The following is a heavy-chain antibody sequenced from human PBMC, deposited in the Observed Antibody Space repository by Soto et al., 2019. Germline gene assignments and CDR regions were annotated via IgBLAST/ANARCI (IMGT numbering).Heavy chain of an antibody. V-gene: IGHV1-2*04. Sequence: ASVKVSCKASGYTFTGYYMHWVRQAPGQGLEWMGWINPNSGGTNYAQKFQGWVTMTRDTSISTAYMELSRLRSDDTAVYYCARSGTSIVGATGDYYYYGMDVWGQGTTVTVSS. CDR2: INPNSGGT. CDR3: ARSGTSIVGATGDYYYYGMDV. CDR1: GYTFTGYY. D-gene: IGHD1-26*01. J-gene: IGHJ6*02.